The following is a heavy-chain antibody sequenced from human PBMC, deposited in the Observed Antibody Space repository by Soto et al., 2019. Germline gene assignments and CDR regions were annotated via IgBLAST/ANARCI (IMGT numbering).Heavy chain of an antibody. Sequence: WGSLRLSCAASGFTFINAWISWCRQAPVKGREWVVRIKSKTDGGTTDYAAPVKGRFTISRDDSKNTLYLQMNSLKTEDTAVYYCTTVGSSWLYYYYGMDVWGQGTTVTVSS. V-gene: IGHV3-15*01. CDR3: TTVGSSWLYYYYGMDV. CDR1: GFTFINAW. D-gene: IGHD6-13*01. J-gene: IGHJ6*02. CDR2: IKSKTDGGTT.